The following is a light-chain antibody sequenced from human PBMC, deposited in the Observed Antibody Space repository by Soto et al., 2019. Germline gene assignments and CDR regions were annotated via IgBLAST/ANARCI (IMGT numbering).Light chain of an antibody. CDR3: SSYTSSRDYV. CDR2: EVT. V-gene: IGLV2-14*01. J-gene: IGLJ1*01. Sequence: QSVLTQPAFMSGSPGQSITISCTGTGRDVGGYNYVSWYQQHPGKAPNLLIYEVTNRPSGVSNRFSGSKSGNTASLTISGLQAEDEADYYCSSYTSSRDYVFGTGTKVTVL. CDR1: GRDVGGYNY.